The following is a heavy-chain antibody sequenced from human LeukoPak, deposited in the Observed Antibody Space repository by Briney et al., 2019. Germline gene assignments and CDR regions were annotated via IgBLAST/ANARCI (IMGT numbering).Heavy chain of an antibody. D-gene: IGHD4-17*01. Sequence: GESLKISCAASGFTFSDHYMDWVRQAPGKGLEWVGRTTNKANSYTTQYAASVKGRFTISRDDSKNSLYLQMNSLKTEDTAVYYCARARTIWGDYEYYFDYWGQGTLVTVSS. CDR1: GFTFSDHY. CDR2: TTNKANSYTT. J-gene: IGHJ4*02. CDR3: ARARTIWGDYEYYFDY. V-gene: IGHV3-72*01.